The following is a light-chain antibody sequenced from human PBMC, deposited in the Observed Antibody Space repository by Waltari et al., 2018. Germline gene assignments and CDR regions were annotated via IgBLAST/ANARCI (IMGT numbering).Light chain of an antibody. CDR2: DVS. CDR3: SSQSSDNVVL. CDR1: SSDVGGSNS. V-gene: IGLV2-14*03. Sequence: QSALTQPASVSGSPGQSITIPCTGTSSDVGGSNSVSWYQDHPGQAPKFLIYDVSDRPSGISERFSGSKSGNTASLTISGLQAEDEADYYCSSQSSDNVVLFGGGTKLTVL. J-gene: IGLJ2*01.